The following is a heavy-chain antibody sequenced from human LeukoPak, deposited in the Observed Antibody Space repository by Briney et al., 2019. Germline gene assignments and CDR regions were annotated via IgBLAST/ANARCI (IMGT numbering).Heavy chain of an antibody. CDR3: ARDFCSSTSCYTFSWFDP. D-gene: IGHD2-2*02. J-gene: IGHJ5*02. CDR1: GYTFTSYG. Sequence: ASVKVSCKASGYTFTSYGISWVRQAPGQGLEWMGWISVYNGNTNYAQKLQGRVTMTTDTSTSTAYMELRSLRSDDTAVYYCARDFCSSTSCYTFSWFDPWGQGTLVTVSS. CDR2: ISVYNGNT. V-gene: IGHV1-18*01.